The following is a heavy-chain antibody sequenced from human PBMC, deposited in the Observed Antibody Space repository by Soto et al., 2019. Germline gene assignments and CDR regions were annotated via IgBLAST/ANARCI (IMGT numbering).Heavy chain of an antibody. D-gene: IGHD3-3*01. CDR3: AKHYDFWSGYYFDY. Sequence: GPTLVNPTETLTLTCTVSGFSLSNARMGVSWIRQPPGKALEWLAHIFSNDEKSYSTSLKSRLTISKDTSKSQVVLTMTNMDPVDTATYYSAKHYDFWSGYYFDYWGQGTLVPVSS. CDR2: IFSNDEK. V-gene: IGHV2-26*01. J-gene: IGHJ4*02. CDR1: GFSLSNARMG.